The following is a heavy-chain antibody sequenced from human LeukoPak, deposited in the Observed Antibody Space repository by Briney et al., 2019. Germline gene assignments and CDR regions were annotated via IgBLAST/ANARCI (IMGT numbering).Heavy chain of an antibody. CDR2: ISGSGGST. V-gene: IGHV3-23*01. CDR1: GFTFSSYA. J-gene: IGHJ4*02. Sequence: GGSLRLSCAASGFTFSSYAMSWVRQAPGKGLEWVSAISGSGGSTYYADSVKGRFTISRDNSKNTLYLQMNSLRAEDTAVYYCAKDPPVARYYYDSSGYYDGYWGQGTLVTVSS. D-gene: IGHD3-22*01. CDR3: AKDPPVARYYYDSSGYYDGY.